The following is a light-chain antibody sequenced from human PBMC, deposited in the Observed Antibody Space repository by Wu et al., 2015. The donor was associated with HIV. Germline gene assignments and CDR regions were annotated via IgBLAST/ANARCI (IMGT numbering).Light chain of an antibody. V-gene: IGKV3-20*01. Sequence: ENVLTQSPGTLSLSPGERATLSRRASQSVDRNYLAWYQQKPGQAPRLLIYGISNRATGVPDRFSGSGSGTDFTLTISRLEPEDFAVYYCQQYGSWPITFGQGTRLEIK. CDR3: QQYGSWPIT. J-gene: IGKJ5*01. CDR2: GIS. CDR1: QSVDRNY.